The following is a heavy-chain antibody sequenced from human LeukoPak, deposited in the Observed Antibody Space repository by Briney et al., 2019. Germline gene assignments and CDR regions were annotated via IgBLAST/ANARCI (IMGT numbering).Heavy chain of an antibody. J-gene: IGHJ4*02. V-gene: IGHV4-38-2*02. D-gene: IGHD3-3*01. CDR1: GYSISSGYY. CDR3: AREESGISIFGVVIF. CDR2: IFYSGST. Sequence: SETLSLTCTVSGYSISSGYYWGWIRQPPGKGLEWIGNIFYSGSTYYSPSLRSRVTISLDTSRNQFSLRLSSVTAADTAVYYCAREESGISIFGVVIFWGQGTLVTVSS.